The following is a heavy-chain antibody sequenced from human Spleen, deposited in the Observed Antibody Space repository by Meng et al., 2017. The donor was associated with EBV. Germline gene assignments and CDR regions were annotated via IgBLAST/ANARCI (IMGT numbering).Heavy chain of an antibody. CDR2: INAGNGNT. V-gene: IGHV1-3*01. Sequence: QVQFVGLGAGVQTPGALVKVPFKASGSTFTSYPIHWVRQAPGQRPEWMGWINAGNGNTKFSQKFQGRIAITRDTAASTAFMELSSLSPEDTAVYYCASLGGNSYAWDDWGQGTLVTVSS. CDR1: GSTFTSYP. CDR3: ASLGGNSYAWDD. J-gene: IGHJ4*02. D-gene: IGHD4-23*01.